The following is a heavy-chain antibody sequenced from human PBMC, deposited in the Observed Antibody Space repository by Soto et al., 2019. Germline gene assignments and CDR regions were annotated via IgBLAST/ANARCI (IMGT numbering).Heavy chain of an antibody. D-gene: IGHD3-10*01. CDR3: ARDRFGTNWFDP. CDR2: IYYSGST. V-gene: IGHV4-31*03. CDR1: GGSISSGGYY. Sequence: SETLSLTCTVSGGSISSGGYYWSWIRQHPGKGLEWIGYIYYSGSTYYNPSLKSRVTISVDTSKNQFSLKLSSVTTADTAVYYCARDRFGTNWFDPWGQGTLVTV. J-gene: IGHJ5*02.